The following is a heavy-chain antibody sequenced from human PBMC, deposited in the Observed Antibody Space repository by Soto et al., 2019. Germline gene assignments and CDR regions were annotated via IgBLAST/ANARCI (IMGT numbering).Heavy chain of an antibody. J-gene: IGHJ4*02. CDR1: GFTFSSYG. CDR2: IWYDGSNK. V-gene: IGHV3-33*01. CDR3: AREGYSSGWYVDY. D-gene: IGHD6-19*01. Sequence: QVRLVESGGGVVQPGRSLRLSCAASGFTFSSYGMHWVRQAPGKGLEWVAVIWYDGSNKYYADSVKGRFTISRDNSKNTLYLQMNSLRAEDTAVYYCAREGYSSGWYVDYWGQGTLVTVSS.